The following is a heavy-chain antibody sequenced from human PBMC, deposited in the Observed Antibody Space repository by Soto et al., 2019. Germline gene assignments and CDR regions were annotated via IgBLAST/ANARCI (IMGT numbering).Heavy chain of an antibody. CDR1: GGSISSGGYY. D-gene: IGHD3-9*01. J-gene: IGHJ6*02. CDR3: ARDQVRDILTGYPYAPAGMDV. CDR2: IYYSGST. Sequence: QVQLQESGPGLVKPSQTLSLTCTVSGGSISSGGYYWSWIRQHPGKGLEWIGYIYYSGSTYYNPSLKSRVTISVDTSKNQFSLKLSSVTAADTAVYYCARDQVRDILTGYPYAPAGMDVWGQGTTLTVSS. V-gene: IGHV4-31*03.